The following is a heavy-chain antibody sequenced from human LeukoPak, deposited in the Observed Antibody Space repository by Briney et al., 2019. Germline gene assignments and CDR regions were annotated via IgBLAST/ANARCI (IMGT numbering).Heavy chain of an antibody. CDR3: AREVIGSSWHTGAVDI. D-gene: IGHD6-13*01. CDR2: INPNSGDT. J-gene: IGHJ3*02. Sequence: GSSVKVSCKASGGTFSSYAISWVRQAPGQGLEWMGRINPNSGDTVYAQKFQGRVTMSRDTSISTAYMELSRLRSDDTAVYYCAREVIGSSWHTGAVDIWGQGTMVTVSP. V-gene: IGHV1-2*06. CDR1: GGTFSSYA.